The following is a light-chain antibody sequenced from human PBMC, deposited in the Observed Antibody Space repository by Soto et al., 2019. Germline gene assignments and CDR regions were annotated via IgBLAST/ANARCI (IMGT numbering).Light chain of an antibody. V-gene: IGLV2-8*01. Sequence: QSALTQPPSASGSPGQSVTISCTGTSSDVGAYNRVSWYQHHPGKAPKLMIYEVSKRPSGVPDRFSGSKSGNTASLTVSGLQAEDEADYYCTSYVGSSNVNWVFGGGTKRTVL. CDR3: TSYVGSSNVNWV. J-gene: IGLJ3*02. CDR1: SSDVGAYNR. CDR2: EVS.